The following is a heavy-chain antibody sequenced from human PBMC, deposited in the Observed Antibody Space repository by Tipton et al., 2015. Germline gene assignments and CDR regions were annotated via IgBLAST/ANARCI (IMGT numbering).Heavy chain of an antibody. D-gene: IGHD4-23*01. V-gene: IGHV4-59*01. CDR1: SDSINKYY. Sequence: TLSLTCTVSSDSINKYYWSWIRQPPGKELEWIGYIQYSGSTNYNPSLKRRVTISVDTSKTQFSLKMSSVTASDTAVYYCARARGRHGGLFDSWGQGILVTVSS. CDR2: IQYSGST. CDR3: ARARGRHGGLFDS. J-gene: IGHJ4*02.